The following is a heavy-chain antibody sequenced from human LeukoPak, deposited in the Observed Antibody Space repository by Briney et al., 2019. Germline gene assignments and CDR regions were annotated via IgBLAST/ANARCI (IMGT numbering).Heavy chain of an antibody. J-gene: IGHJ4*02. CDR1: GDSISGYY. Sequence: SETLSFTCTVSGDSISGYYWTWIRQPADKGLEWIGRIYSDGSTSYNPSLKSRITMSLDTSKNQFSLKLNSMTAADTAVYYCARDSSGWPSLDHWGQGTLVTVSS. V-gene: IGHV4-4*07. CDR2: IYSDGST. CDR3: ARDSSGWPSLDH. D-gene: IGHD6-19*01.